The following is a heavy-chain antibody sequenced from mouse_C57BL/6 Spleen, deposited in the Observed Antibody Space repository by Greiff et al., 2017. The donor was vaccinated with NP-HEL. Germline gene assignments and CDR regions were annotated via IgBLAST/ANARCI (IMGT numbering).Heavy chain of an antibody. CDR2: INPNNGGT. CDR3: ASPYDYGAMDY. Sequence: VQLQQSGPELVKPGASVKISCKASGYTFTDYYMNWVKQSHGKSLEWIGDINPNNGGTSYNQKFKGKATLTVDKSSSTAYMELRSLTSEDSAVYYCASPYDYGAMDYWGQGTSVTVSS. CDR1: GYTFTDYY. V-gene: IGHV1-26*01. J-gene: IGHJ4*01. D-gene: IGHD6-5*01.